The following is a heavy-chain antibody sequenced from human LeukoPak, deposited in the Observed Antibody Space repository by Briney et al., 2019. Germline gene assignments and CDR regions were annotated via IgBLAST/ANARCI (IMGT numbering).Heavy chain of an antibody. Sequence: SETLSLTCTASGGSIRSYYWSWVRQPPEKGLEWLGYIYYTGSTNYNPSLKSRVTMSVDTSKNQFSLKLSSVTVADTAVYYCARVTTDYGDANYFDLWGRGTLVTVSS. CDR3: ARVTTDYGDANYFDL. CDR1: GGSIRSYY. CDR2: IYYTGST. V-gene: IGHV4-59*01. D-gene: IGHD4-17*01. J-gene: IGHJ2*01.